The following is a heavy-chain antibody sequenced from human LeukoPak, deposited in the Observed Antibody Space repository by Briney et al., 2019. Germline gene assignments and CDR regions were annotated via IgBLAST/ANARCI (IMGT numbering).Heavy chain of an antibody. J-gene: IGHJ4*02. Sequence: PSETLSLTCTVSGGSISGYCWSWIRQPPGKGLEWIRYISYSGSTNYNPSLKSRVTMSVDTSKNQFSLKLSSVTAADTAVYYCAREDRLSHHTVFDYWGQGTLVTVSS. V-gene: IGHV4-59*01. CDR1: GGSISGYC. D-gene: IGHD3-16*02. CDR3: AREDRLSHHTVFDY. CDR2: ISYSGST.